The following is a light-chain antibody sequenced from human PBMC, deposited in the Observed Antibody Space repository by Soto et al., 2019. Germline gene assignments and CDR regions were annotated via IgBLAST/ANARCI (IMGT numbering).Light chain of an antibody. CDR1: QSISTW. CDR2: DAS. V-gene: IGKV1-5*02. CDR3: QHSWT. Sequence: DMQVTQSPSTLSASVGGRVTIICRASQSISTWLAWYQLKPGKAPKLLIYDASTLEGGVPSRFSGIGSGTEFTLTISGLQPDDFATYYCQHSWTFGQGTKVDI. J-gene: IGKJ1*01.